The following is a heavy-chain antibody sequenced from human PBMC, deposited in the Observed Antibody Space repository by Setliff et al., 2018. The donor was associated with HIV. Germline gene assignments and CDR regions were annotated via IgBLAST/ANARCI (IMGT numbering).Heavy chain of an antibody. J-gene: IGHJ6*03. V-gene: IGHV4-4*08. CDR3: ARDATSEGYMDV. CDR1: GGSMSTYY. CDR2: IYTSGST. Sequence: PSETLSLTCTVSGGSMSTYYWSWIRQPPGKGLEWIGYIYTSGSTNYNPSPRSRVTIPVDTSKNHFSLRLRSVAAADAAVYYCARDATSEGYMDVWGKGTTVTVSS.